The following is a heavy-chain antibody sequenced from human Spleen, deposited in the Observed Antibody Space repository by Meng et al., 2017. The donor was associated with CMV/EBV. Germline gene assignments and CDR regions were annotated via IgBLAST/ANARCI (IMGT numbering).Heavy chain of an antibody. CDR2: INPSTGGT. V-gene: IGHV1-2*02. D-gene: IGHD3-10*01. CDR1: GYIFTSYY. CDR3: ASNPTQTFYYFDY. J-gene: IGHJ4*02. Sequence: KASGYIFTSYYMHWVRLAPGQGLEWMGWINPSTGGTNYARKFQGRVTMTRDKSVTTAYMELTSLRSDDGAIYYCASNPTQTFYYFDYWGQGTLVTVSS.